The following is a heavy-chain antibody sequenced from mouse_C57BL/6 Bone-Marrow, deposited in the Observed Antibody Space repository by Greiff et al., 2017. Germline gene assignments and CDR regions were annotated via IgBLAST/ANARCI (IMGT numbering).Heavy chain of an antibody. CDR2: IDPEDGAT. J-gene: IGHJ2*01. CDR1: GFNIKDYY. CDR3: ARGEGYDDIDY. D-gene: IGHD2-2*01. V-gene: IGHV14-2*01. Sequence: EVQLQESGAELVKPGASVKLSCTASGFNIKDYYMHWVKQRTEQGLEWIGRIDPEDGATKYAPKFQGKATITADTSSNTAYLQPSSLTSEDPAVYYCARGEGYDDIDYWGQGTTLTVSS.